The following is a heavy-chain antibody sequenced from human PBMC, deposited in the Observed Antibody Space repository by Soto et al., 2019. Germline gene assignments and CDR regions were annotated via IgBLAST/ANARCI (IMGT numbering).Heavy chain of an antibody. CDR2: MNPNSGNT. CDR1: GYTFTSYD. Sequence: QVQLVQSGAEVKKPGASVKVSCKASGYTFTSYDINWVRQATGQGLEWMGWMNPNSGNTGYAQKFQGRVTMTRNTSQRTDYKEPSSLKSEDSAVDYYARTGRIAGSGWYNWFDPWGQGTLVNDSS. J-gene: IGHJ5*02. V-gene: IGHV1-8*01. D-gene: IGHD6-19*01. CDR3: ARTGRIAGSGWYNWFDP.